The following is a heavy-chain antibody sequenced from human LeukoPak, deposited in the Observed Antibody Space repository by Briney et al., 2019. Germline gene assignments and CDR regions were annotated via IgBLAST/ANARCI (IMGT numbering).Heavy chain of an antibody. J-gene: IGHJ4*02. CDR1: GGSISSSTYY. D-gene: IGHD2-2*02. Sequence: SETLSLTCTVSGGSISSSTYYWGWIRQPPGKGLEWIGSIFYSGNTYYNPSLKSRVTISVDASKSQFSLKLSSVTAADTAVYYCARLYAGTRPPDYWGQGTLVTVSS. CDR3: ARLYAGTRPPDY. V-gene: IGHV4-39*01. CDR2: IFYSGNT.